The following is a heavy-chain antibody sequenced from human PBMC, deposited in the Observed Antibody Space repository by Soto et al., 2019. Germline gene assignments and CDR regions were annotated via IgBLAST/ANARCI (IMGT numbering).Heavy chain of an antibody. CDR3: ARPRIAAAEGVNWFDP. V-gene: IGHV4-39*01. CDR1: GGSISSSSYY. J-gene: IGHJ5*02. CDR2: IYYSGST. D-gene: IGHD6-13*01. Sequence: PSETLSLTCTVSGGSISSSSYYWGWIRQPPGKGLEWIGSIYYSGSTYYNPSLKSRVTIPVDTSKNQFSLKLSSVTAADTAVYYCARPRIAAAEGVNWFDPWGQGTLVTVSS.